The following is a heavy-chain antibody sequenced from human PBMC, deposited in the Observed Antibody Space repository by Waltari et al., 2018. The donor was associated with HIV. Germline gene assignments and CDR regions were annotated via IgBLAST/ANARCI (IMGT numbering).Heavy chain of an antibody. CDR3: AGYQSDVFDI. V-gene: IGHV1-46*01. D-gene: IGHD5-12*01. CDR2: INHSVGGT. J-gene: IGHJ3*02. Sequence: QVQLVQSGAEVKEPGASVKVSCKASGESFAHYYMHWVRQAPGQGREWMGVINHSVGGTSYAQKFQGRVTMTRDTSTSTFYMDLISLRSQDTAVYYCAGYQSDVFDIWGQGTVVTVSS. CDR1: GESFAHYY.